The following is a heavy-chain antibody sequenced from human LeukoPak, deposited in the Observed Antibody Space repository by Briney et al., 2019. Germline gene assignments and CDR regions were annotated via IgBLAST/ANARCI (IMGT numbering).Heavy chain of an antibody. V-gene: IGHV1-24*01. CDR2: FDPEDGET. Sequence: ASVKVSCKVSGYTLTELSMHWVRQAPGKGLEWMGGFDPEDGETIYAQEFQGRVTMTEDTSTDTAYMELSSLRSEDTAVYYCATDRPDFWSGGYYFDYWGQGTLVTVSS. CDR3: ATDRPDFWSGGYYFDY. D-gene: IGHD3-3*01. J-gene: IGHJ4*02. CDR1: GYTLTELS.